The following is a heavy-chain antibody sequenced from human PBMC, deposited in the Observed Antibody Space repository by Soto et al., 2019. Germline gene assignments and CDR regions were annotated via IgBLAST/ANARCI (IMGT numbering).Heavy chain of an antibody. V-gene: IGHV6-1*01. D-gene: IGHD1-20*01. Sequence: SQTLSLTCAISVYSVSSNSAAWNWIIQSPSRGLEWLGRTYYRSKWYNDYAVSVKSRITINPDTSKNQFSLQLNSVTPEDTAVYYCARLTGKKAAFDYWGQGTLVTVSS. CDR1: VYSVSSNSAA. CDR2: TYYRSKWYN. CDR3: ARLTGKKAAFDY. J-gene: IGHJ4*02.